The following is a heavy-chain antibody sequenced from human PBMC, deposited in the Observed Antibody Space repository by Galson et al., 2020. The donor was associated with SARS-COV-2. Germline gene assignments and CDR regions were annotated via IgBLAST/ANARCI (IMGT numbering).Heavy chain of an antibody. J-gene: IGHJ4*02. CDR3: ARDENDFWSGFKSHFDY. CDR2: IYYSGST. D-gene: IGHD3-3*01. Sequence: SETLSLTCTVSGGSITSSSHYCAWIRQPPGKGLEWIGNIYYSGSTSYNPSLRSRVTISVDTSKKQFSLRLTAVTAADTAVYYCARDENDFWSGFKSHFDYWGQGILVTVSS. V-gene: IGHV4-39*07. CDR1: GGSITSSSHY.